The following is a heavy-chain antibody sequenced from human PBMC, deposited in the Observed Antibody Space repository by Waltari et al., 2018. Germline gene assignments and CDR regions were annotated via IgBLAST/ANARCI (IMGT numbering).Heavy chain of an antibody. Sequence: EVQLVASGGGLVQPGGSLRLSCPASAFTFSRNSMVWARQAPGKGLEWVATIKQDGSESYYVDSVKGRFTFSRDNAKNSLYLQMNSLRAEDTAVYYCARPYSSGWYINFDYWGQGTLVTVSS. CDR2: IKQDGSES. J-gene: IGHJ4*02. CDR1: AFTFSRNS. V-gene: IGHV3-7*01. CDR3: ARPYSSGWYINFDY. D-gene: IGHD6-19*01.